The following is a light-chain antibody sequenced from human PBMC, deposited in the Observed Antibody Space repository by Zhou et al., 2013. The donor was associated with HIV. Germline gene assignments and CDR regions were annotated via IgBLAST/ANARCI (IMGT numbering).Light chain of an antibody. CDR2: GAS. V-gene: IGKV1-27*01. Sequence: DIQMTQSPSSVSASVGDRVTITCRASQGIGNYLAWYQQKAGKVPKVLIYGASTLQSGVPSRFSGSGSGTEFTLTITSLQPEDVATYYCQKSNSAPFTFGEGPRWRS. J-gene: IGKJ4*01. CDR3: QKSNSAPFT. CDR1: QGIGNY.